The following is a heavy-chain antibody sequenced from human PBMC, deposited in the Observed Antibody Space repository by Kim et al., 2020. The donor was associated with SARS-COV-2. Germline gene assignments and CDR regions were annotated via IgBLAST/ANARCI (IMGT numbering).Heavy chain of an antibody. CDR1: GYTFTSYA. CDR3: ARDRIAAAGPAVYYMDV. Sequence: ASVKVSCKASGYTFTSYAMHWVRQAPGQRLEWMGWINAGNGNTKYSQKFQGRVTITRDTSASTAYMELSSLRSEDTAVYYCARDRIAAAGPAVYYMDVWGKGTTVTVSS. D-gene: IGHD6-13*01. V-gene: IGHV1-3*01. J-gene: IGHJ6*03. CDR2: INAGNGNT.